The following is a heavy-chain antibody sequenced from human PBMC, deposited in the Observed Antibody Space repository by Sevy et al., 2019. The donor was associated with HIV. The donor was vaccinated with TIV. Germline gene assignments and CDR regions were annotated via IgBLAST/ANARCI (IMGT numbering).Heavy chain of an antibody. CDR2: IKQDGSEK. J-gene: IGHJ4*02. D-gene: IGHD3-3*01. CDR3: ARDTRGNYDFWSGYRPPLDY. Sequence: GGSLRLSCAASGFTFSSYWMSWVRQAPGKGLEWVANIKQDGSEKYYVDSVKGRFTISRDNAKNSLYLQMNSLRAEDTAVYYCARDTRGNYDFWSGYRPPLDYWGQRTLVTVSS. V-gene: IGHV3-7*01. CDR1: GFTFSSYW.